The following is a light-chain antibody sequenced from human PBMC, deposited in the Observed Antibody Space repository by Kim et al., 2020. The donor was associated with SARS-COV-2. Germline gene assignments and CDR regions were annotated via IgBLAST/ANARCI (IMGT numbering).Light chain of an antibody. J-gene: IGKJ1*01. CDR3: QQYGDWPRT. V-gene: IGKV3-15*01. Sequence: IVMTQSPATLSVSPGERATLSCRASQSVSSNLAWYQQRPGQAPRLLIYDASARATGIPARFSGSGSGTEFTLTISSLQSEDFALYYCQQYGDWPRTFGQGTKVEIK. CDR2: DAS. CDR1: QSVSSN.